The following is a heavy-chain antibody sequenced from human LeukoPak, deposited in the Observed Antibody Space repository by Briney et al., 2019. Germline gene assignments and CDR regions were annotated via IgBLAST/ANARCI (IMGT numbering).Heavy chain of an antibody. J-gene: IGHJ4*02. Sequence: ASVKDCFKASGYTFNYYGISWVGQAPGQGLEWMGWISAYTGSTNYAQRLQGRVTMTTDTSTSTAYMELRSLRSDDTAVYYCARGGYSYGYMGYSDYWGQGTLVTVSS. CDR1: GYTFNYYG. D-gene: IGHD5-18*01. CDR3: ARGGYSYGYMGYSDY. V-gene: IGHV1-18*01. CDR2: ISAYTGST.